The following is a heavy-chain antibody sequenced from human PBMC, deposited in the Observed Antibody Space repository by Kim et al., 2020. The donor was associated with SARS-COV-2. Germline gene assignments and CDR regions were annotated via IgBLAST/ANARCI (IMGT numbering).Heavy chain of an antibody. CDR2: IYPGDSET. CDR3: VKLGNNWYLRYLQY. CDR1: GYTFGNTW. J-gene: IGHJ1*01. Sequence: GESLKISCKGSGYTFGNTWIGWVRQKSGKGLEWMGMIYPGDSETRYSPSFQGHVTMSVDKSLATAYLQWNSLEASDTAMYYCVKLGNNWYLRYLQYWGQGTPVIVST. D-gene: IGHD2-15*01. V-gene: IGHV5-51*01.